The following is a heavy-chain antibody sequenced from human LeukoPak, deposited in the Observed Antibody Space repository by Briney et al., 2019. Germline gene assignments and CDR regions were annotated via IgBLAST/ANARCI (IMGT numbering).Heavy chain of an antibody. CDR2: ISSSSSYI. CDR1: GFTFSSYS. CDR3: ARGGKYYDFWSGYYSPDLRTHLFDY. D-gene: IGHD3-3*01. J-gene: IGHJ4*02. Sequence: GGSLRLSCAASGFTFSSYSMNWVRQAPGKGLEWVSSISSSSSYIYYADSVKGRFTISRDNAKNSLYLQMNSLRAEDTAVYYCARGGKYYDFWSGYYSPDLRTHLFDYWGQGTLVTVSS. V-gene: IGHV3-21*01.